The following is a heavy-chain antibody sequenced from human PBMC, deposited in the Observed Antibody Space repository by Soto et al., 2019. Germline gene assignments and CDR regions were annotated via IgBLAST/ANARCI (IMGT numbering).Heavy chain of an antibody. Sequence: PGGSLRLSCAASGFTFASYGMMWVRQAPGKGLEWVSTISDSADSTYYADSVKGRFTISRDNPDNTLYLQMNSLRAEDTAIYYCAKDSGYSCGYFVGFWGQGALVTVSS. D-gene: IGHD5-18*01. V-gene: IGHV3-23*01. CDR3: AKDSGYSCGYFVGF. CDR2: ISDSADST. J-gene: IGHJ4*02. CDR1: GFTFASYG.